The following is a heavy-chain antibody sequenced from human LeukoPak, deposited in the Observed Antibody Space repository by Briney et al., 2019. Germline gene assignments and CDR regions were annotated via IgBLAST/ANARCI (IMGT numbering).Heavy chain of an antibody. CDR2: IKQDGSEK. Sequence: GGSLRLSCAASGFSFSSYWMSWVRQAPGKGLEWVANIKQDGSEKYYVDSVKGRFTISRDNAKNSLYLQMNSLRAENTAAYYCATGSPYYDFWSGSQGYYYYYGMDVWGQGTTVTVSS. J-gene: IGHJ6*02. V-gene: IGHV3-7*01. D-gene: IGHD3-3*01. CDR3: ATGSPYYDFWSGSQGYYYYYGMDV. CDR1: GFSFSSYW.